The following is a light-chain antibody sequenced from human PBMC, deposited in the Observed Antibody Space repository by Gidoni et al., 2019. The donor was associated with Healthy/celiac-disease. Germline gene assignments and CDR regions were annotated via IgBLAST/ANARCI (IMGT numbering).Light chain of an antibody. CDR2: ADS. J-gene: IGLJ3*02. CDR1: NIGSKS. CDR3: QVWDSSSDWV. Sequence: SYVLTQAPSVSVAPGQTARITCGGNNIGSKSVHWYQQKQGQAPVLVVYADSDRPSGIHERFSGSNSGNTATLTISRVEAGDEADYYCQVWDSSSDWVFGGGTKLTVL. V-gene: IGLV3-21*02.